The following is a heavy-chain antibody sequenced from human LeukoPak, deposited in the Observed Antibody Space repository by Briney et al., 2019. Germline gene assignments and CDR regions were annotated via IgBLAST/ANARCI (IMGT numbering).Heavy chain of an antibody. Sequence: PSETLSLTCTVSGGSISSSSYYWGWIRQPPGKGLEWIGSIYYSGSTYYNPSLRSRVTISVDTSKNQFSLKLSSVTAADTAVYYCARVGIAAAGYYFDYWGQGTLVTDSS. V-gene: IGHV4-39*07. D-gene: IGHD6-13*01. CDR3: ARVGIAAAGYYFDY. CDR1: GGSISSSSYY. CDR2: IYYSGST. J-gene: IGHJ4*02.